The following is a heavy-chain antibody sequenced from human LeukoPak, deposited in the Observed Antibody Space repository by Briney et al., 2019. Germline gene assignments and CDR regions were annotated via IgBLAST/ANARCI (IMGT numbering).Heavy chain of an antibody. Sequence: ASVKVSCKASGGTFSSYAISWVRQAPGQGLEWMGGVIPIFGTANYAQKFQGGVTITTDESTSTGYMELSSLRSEDTAVYYCARAIALSSSWYGYWGQGTLVTVSS. V-gene: IGHV1-69*05. CDR3: ARAIALSSSWYGY. J-gene: IGHJ4*02. CDR2: VIPIFGTA. D-gene: IGHD6-13*01. CDR1: GGTFSSYA.